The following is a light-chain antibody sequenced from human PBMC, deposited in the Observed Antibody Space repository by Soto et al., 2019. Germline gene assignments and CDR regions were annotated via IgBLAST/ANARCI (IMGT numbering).Light chain of an antibody. CDR3: QQYHSYSST. Sequence: GDRVTITCRASQSISSWLAWYQQKPGKAPKLLIYDASSLESGVPSRFSGSGSGTEFTLTISSLQPDDFATYYCQQYHSYSSTFGQGTKVEIK. CDR2: DAS. V-gene: IGKV1-5*01. J-gene: IGKJ1*01. CDR1: QSISSW.